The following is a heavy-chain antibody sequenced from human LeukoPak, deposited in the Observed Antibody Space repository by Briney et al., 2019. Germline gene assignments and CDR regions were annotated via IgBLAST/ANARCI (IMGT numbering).Heavy chain of an antibody. J-gene: IGHJ5*02. D-gene: IGHD6-13*01. CDR2: INHSGST. CDR1: GGSFSGYY. Sequence: SETLSLTCAVYGGSFSGYYWSWIRQPPGKGLEWIGEINHSGSTNYNPSLKSRVTISVDTSKNQFSLKLSSVTAADTAVYYCARRPSSRYLANWFDPWGQGTLVTVSS. CDR3: ARRPSSRYLANWFDP. V-gene: IGHV4-34*01.